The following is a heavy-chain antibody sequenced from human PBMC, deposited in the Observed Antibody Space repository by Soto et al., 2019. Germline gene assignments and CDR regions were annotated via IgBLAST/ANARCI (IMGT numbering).Heavy chain of an antibody. V-gene: IGHV3-9*01. CDR3: AKDIGTGTTSRGGYYGMDV. D-gene: IGHD1-1*01. CDR1: GFTFDDYA. Sequence: EVQLVESGGGLVQPGRSLRLSCAASGFTFDDYAMHWVRQAPGKGLEWVSGISWNSGSIGYADSVKGRFTISRDNAKNFLXXQMNSLRAEDTALYFCAKDIGTGTTSRGGYYGMDVWGQGTTVTVSS. J-gene: IGHJ6*02. CDR2: ISWNSGSI.